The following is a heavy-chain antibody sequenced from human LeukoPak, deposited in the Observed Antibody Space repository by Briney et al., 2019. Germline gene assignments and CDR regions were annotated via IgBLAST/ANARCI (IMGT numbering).Heavy chain of an antibody. CDR2: IIPIFGTA. CDR3: ARAIAAAVSYYYYMDV. CDR1: GYTFTGYY. D-gene: IGHD6-13*01. J-gene: IGHJ6*03. Sequence: GASVKVSCKASGYTFTGYYMHWVRQAPGQGLEWMGGIIPIFGTANYAQKFQGRVTITADESTSTAYMELSSLRSEDTAVYYCARAIAAAVSYYYYMDVWGKGTTVTISS. V-gene: IGHV1-69*13.